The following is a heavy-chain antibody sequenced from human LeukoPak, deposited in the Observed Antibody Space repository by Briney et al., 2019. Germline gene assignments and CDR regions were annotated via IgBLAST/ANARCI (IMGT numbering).Heavy chain of an antibody. D-gene: IGHD1-26*01. CDR3: ARYLPGIYYQGLDY. CDR1: GFTFSTYV. CDR2: ILGDGDTT. V-gene: IGHV3-23*01. J-gene: IGHJ4*02. Sequence: GGSLRLSCAASGFTFSTYVMIWFRQAPGKGLEWVSTILGDGDTTYYADSVKGRFTLSRDSSKNTLFLQMNSLSAEDTAIYYCARYLPGIYYQGLDYWGQGTLVTVSS.